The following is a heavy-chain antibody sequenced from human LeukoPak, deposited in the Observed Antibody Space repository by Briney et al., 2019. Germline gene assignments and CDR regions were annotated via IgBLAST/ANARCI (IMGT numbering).Heavy chain of an antibody. CDR2: MSYSGST. CDR3: AMFFPSEYYPGY. V-gene: IGHV4-59*01. D-gene: IGHD2/OR15-2a*01. CDR1: GGSISSYY. Sequence: PSETLSLTCTVSGGSISSYYWSWIRQPPGKGLEWIGYMSYSGSTNSNPSLKSRVTMSLDTSKNQFSLKLSSVTTADTAVYYCAMFFPSEYYPGYWGQGTLVTVSS. J-gene: IGHJ4*02.